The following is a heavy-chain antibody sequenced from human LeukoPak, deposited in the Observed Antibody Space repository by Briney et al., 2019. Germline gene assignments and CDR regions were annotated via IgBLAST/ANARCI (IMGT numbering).Heavy chain of an antibody. V-gene: IGHV5-51*01. J-gene: IGHJ4*02. D-gene: IGHD3-10*01. Sequence: GESLKISCKGSGYSFTSYWIGWVRQMRGKGLEWMGIIYPGDSDTRYSPCFQGQVTISADKSISTAYLQWSSLKASDTAMYYCARAHMVRGVITNDYWGQGTLVTVSS. CDR2: IYPGDSDT. CDR1: GYSFTSYW. CDR3: ARAHMVRGVITNDY.